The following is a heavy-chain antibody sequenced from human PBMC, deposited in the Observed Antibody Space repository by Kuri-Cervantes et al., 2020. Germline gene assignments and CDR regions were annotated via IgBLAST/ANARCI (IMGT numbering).Heavy chain of an antibody. CDR1: GYTFTSYG. Sequence: ASVKVSCKASGYTFTSYGISWVRQAPGQGLEWMGWISAYNGNTNYAQKLQGRVTMTTDTSTSTAYMELRSLRSEDAAVYYCARVWAGAGITLVPFDIWGQGTMVTVSS. V-gene: IGHV1-18*01. CDR3: ARVWAGAGITLVPFDI. CDR2: ISAYNGNT. J-gene: IGHJ3*02. D-gene: IGHD3-10*01.